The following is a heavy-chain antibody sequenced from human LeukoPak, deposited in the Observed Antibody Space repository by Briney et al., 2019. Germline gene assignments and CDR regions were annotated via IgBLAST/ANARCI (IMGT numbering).Heavy chain of an antibody. J-gene: IGHJ4*02. V-gene: IGHV4-4*07. CDR3: ARDFTWTVAGTVPVGYFGY. CDR2: IYTSGST. D-gene: IGHD6-19*01. Sequence: PSETLSLTCTVSGGSISSYYWSWIRQPAGKGLEWIGRIYTSGSTNYNPSHKSRVTMSVDTSKNQFSLKLSSVTAADTAVYYCARDFTWTVAGTVPVGYFGYWGQGTLVTVSS. CDR1: GGSISSYY.